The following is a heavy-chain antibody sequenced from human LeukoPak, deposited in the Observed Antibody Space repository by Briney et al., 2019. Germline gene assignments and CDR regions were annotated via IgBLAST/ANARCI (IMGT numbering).Heavy chain of an antibody. J-gene: IGHJ3*02. Sequence: GGSLRLSCAASGFTFSSYEMNWVRQAPGKGLEWVSYISSSGSTIYYADSVKGRFTISRDNAKNSLYLQMNSLRAEDTAVYYCARVGISDSFDIWGQGTMVTVSS. CDR2: ISSSGSTI. CDR1: GFTFSSYE. CDR3: ARVGISDSFDI. D-gene: IGHD2-15*01. V-gene: IGHV3-48*03.